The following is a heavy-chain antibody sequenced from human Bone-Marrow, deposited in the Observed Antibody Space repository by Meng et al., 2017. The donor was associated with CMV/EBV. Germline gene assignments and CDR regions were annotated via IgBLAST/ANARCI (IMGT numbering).Heavy chain of an antibody. V-gene: IGHV4-61*01. CDR3: ARGSVRYYYYGMDV. J-gene: IGHJ6*02. CDR2: IYYSGST. D-gene: IGHD3-10*01. CDR1: GGSVSSGSYY. Sequence: GSLRLSCSVSGGSVSSGSYYWSWIRQPPGKGLEWIGYIYYSGSTNYNPSLKSRVTISVDTSKNQFSLKLSSVTAADTAVYYCARGSVRYYYYGMDVWGQGTTVTVSS.